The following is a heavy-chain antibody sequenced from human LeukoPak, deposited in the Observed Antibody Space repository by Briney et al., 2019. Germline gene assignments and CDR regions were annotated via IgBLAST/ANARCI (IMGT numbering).Heavy chain of an antibody. CDR1: GGSISSYY. D-gene: IGHD6-13*01. CDR2: IYYSGST. Sequence: NPSETLSLTCTVSGGSISSYYWSWIRQPPGKGLEWIGYIYYSGSTNYNPSLKSRVTISVDTSKNQFSLKLSSVTAADTAVYYCARHGAGIAAAGKAFDIWGQGTMVTVSS. J-gene: IGHJ3*02. CDR3: ARHGAGIAAAGKAFDI. V-gene: IGHV4-59*08.